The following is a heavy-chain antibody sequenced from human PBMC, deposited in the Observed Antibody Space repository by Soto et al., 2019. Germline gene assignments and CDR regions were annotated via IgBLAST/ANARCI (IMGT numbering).Heavy chain of an antibody. Sequence: QVQLVQSGAEVKKPGSSVKVSCKASGGTFSSYAISWVRQAPGQGLEWMGGIIPIFGTANYAQKFQGRVTITADESTSTAYMELSSLRSEDTAVYYCARDRGLLSGSMGIAVRGWFDPWGQGTLVTVSS. CDR1: GGTFSSYA. D-gene: IGHD6-19*01. V-gene: IGHV1-69*01. CDR3: ARDRGLLSGSMGIAVRGWFDP. J-gene: IGHJ5*02. CDR2: IIPIFGTA.